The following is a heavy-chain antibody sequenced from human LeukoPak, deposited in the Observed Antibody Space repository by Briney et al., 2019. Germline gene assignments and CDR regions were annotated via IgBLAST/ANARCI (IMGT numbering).Heavy chain of an antibody. V-gene: IGHV3-23*01. CDR3: ANVVVGAPLYYGMDV. D-gene: IGHD1-26*01. CDR2: ISGSGGST. CDR1: GFTFSSYA. J-gene: IGHJ6*02. Sequence: PGGSLRLSCAASGFTFSSYAMSWVRQAPGKGLEWVSAISGSGGSTYYADSVKGRFTISRDNSKNTLYLQMNSLRAEDTAVYYCANVVVGAPLYYGMDVWGQGTTVTVSS.